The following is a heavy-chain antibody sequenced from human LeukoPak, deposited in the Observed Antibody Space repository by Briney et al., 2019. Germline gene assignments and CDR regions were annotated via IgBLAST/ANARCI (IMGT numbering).Heavy chain of an antibody. Sequence: GGSLRLSCAASGFTFSSYAMHWVRQAPGKGLEWVAVISYDGSNKYYADSVKGRFTISRDNSKNTLYLQMNSLRAEDTAVYYCAKIPYSSGWVQNWFDPWGQGTLVTVSS. J-gene: IGHJ5*02. V-gene: IGHV3-30*04. D-gene: IGHD6-19*01. CDR3: AKIPYSSGWVQNWFDP. CDR2: ISYDGSNK. CDR1: GFTFSSYA.